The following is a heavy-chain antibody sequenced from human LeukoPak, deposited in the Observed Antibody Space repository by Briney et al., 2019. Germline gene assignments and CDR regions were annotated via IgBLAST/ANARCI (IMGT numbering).Heavy chain of an antibody. CDR1: GGSFSGYY. CDR3: ARGYEYYYDSSGYYS. D-gene: IGHD3-22*01. V-gene: IGHV4-34*01. Sequence: SETLSLACAVYGGSFSGYYWSWIRQPPGKGLEWIGEINHSGSTNYNPSLKSRVTISVDTSKNQFSLKLSSVTAADTAVYYCARGYEYYYDSSGYYSWGQGTLVTVSS. CDR2: INHSGST. J-gene: IGHJ5*02.